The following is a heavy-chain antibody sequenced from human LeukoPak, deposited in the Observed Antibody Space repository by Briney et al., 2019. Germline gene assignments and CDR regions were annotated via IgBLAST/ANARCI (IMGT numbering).Heavy chain of an antibody. J-gene: IGHJ4*02. CDR3: ARDPEGYCYGYPPDY. V-gene: IGHV3-7*01. D-gene: IGHD5-18*01. CDR2: IKQDGSEK. Sequence: TGGSLRLSCAASGFTFSSYWMIWVRQAPGKGLEWVANIKQDGSEKYYVDSVKGRFTISRDNAKNSLYLQMNSLRAEDTAVYYCARDPEGYCYGYPPDYWGQGTLVTVSS. CDR1: GFTFSSYW.